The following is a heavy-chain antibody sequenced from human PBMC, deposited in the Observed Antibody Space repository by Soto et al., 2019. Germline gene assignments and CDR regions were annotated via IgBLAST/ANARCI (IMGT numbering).Heavy chain of an antibody. D-gene: IGHD3-9*01. V-gene: IGHV4-39*01. CDR3: GGGVLRYFDWPPGGLGMDV. Sequence: QLQLQESGPGLVKPSETLSLTCTVSGGSISSSSYYWGWIRQPPGKGLEWIGSIYYSGSTYYNPSLKSRVTISVDTPKNQFSLKLSSVTAADTAVYYCGGGVLRYFDWPPGGLGMDVWGQGTTVTVSS. CDR2: IYYSGST. CDR1: GGSISSSSYY. J-gene: IGHJ6*02.